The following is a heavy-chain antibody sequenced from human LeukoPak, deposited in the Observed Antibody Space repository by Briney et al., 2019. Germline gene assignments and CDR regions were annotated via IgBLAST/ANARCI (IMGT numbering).Heavy chain of an antibody. J-gene: IGHJ4*02. D-gene: IGHD2-15*01. Sequence: GGSLRLSCAASGFTFRSYAMSWVRQAPGKGLEWVSAISGGGGSTYYADSVKGRFTISRDNSKNTLFLQMNSLRAEDTAVYYCAKDRYCGGGTCYWSYFDYWGQGTLVTVSS. CDR3: AKDRYCGGGTCYWSYFDY. CDR2: ISGGGGST. V-gene: IGHV3-23*01. CDR1: GFTFRSYA.